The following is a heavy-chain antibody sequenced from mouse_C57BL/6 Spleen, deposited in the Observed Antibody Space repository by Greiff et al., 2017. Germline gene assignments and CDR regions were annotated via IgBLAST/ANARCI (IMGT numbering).Heavy chain of an antibody. Sequence: QVQLKQSGAELVRPGTSVKVSCKASGYAFTNYLIEWEKQRPGQGLEWIGVINPGSGGTNYNEKFKGKATLTADKSSSTAYMQLSSLTSEDSAVYFCARSRVMDYWGQGTSVTVSS. CDR1: GYAFTNYL. CDR3: ARSRVMDY. J-gene: IGHJ4*01. CDR2: INPGSGGT. V-gene: IGHV1-54*01.